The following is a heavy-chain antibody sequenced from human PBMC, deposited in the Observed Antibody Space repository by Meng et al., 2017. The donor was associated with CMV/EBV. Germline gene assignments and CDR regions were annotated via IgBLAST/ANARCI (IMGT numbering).Heavy chain of an antibody. CDR1: GFTFSDYY. CDR3: ARDYDFWSGFLDY. CDR2: TSSSGSTI. V-gene: IGHV3-11*01. D-gene: IGHD3-3*01. Sequence: GESLKISCAASGFTFSDYYMSWIRQAPGKGLEWVSYTSSSGSTIYYADSVKGRFTISRDNAKNSLYLQMNSLRAEDTAVYYCARDYDFWSGFLDYWGQGTLVTVSS. J-gene: IGHJ4*02.